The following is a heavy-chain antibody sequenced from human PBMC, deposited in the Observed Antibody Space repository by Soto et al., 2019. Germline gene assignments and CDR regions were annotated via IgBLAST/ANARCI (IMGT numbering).Heavy chain of an antibody. Sequence: PSETLSLTCTVSGGSISGYYWSWIRQPPGKGLEWIGYMYNTGSTVYNPSFKSRVTISVDTSKNQFSLKLNSVTAADTAVYYCARLGGFCSSTNCYGYYAMDVWGQGTTVTVSS. CDR1: GGSISGYY. D-gene: IGHD2-2*01. CDR3: ARLGGFCSSTNCYGYYAMDV. J-gene: IGHJ6*02. V-gene: IGHV4-59*01. CDR2: MYNTGST.